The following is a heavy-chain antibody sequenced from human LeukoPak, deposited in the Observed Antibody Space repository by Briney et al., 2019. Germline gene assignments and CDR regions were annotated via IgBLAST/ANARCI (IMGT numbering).Heavy chain of an antibody. CDR2: IYSDGTT. CDR1: GFTFSSYA. J-gene: IGHJ4*02. CDR3: AKSYNGYESKPDY. D-gene: IGHD5-12*01. Sequence: GGSLRLSCEASGFTFSSYAMSWVRQAPGKGLECVSLIYSDGTTYYADSVKGRFTISRDNSKNTLYLQMNSLRAEDTAVYYCAKSYNGYESKPDYWGQGTLVTVSS. V-gene: IGHV3-23*03.